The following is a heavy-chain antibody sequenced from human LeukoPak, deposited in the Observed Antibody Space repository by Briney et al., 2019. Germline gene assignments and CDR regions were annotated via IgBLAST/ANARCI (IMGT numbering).Heavy chain of an antibody. CDR3: ARAPPRKQWLVQNGIDY. J-gene: IGHJ4*02. CDR2: ISAYNGNT. CDR1: GYTFTSYG. D-gene: IGHD6-19*01. Sequence: ASVKVSCKASGYTFTSYGISWVRQAPGQGLEWMGWISAYNGNTNYAQKLQGRVTMTTDTSTSTAYMELRSLRSADTAVYYCARAPPRKQWLVQNGIDYWGQGTLVTVSS. V-gene: IGHV1-18*01.